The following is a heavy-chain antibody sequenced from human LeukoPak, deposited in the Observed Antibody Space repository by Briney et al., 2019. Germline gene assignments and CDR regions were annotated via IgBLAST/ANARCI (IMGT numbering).Heavy chain of an antibody. J-gene: IGHJ4*02. V-gene: IGHV3-48*01. D-gene: IGHD2-8*01. CDR1: GFTFSSYN. CDR2: ITTSSSTI. CDR3: ARSLYGPFDY. Sequence: PGGSLRLSCAASGFTFSSYNMDWVRQAPGKGLEWLSYITTSSSTIYYADSVKGRFTISRDNAKNSLYLQMNTLRAEDTAVYYCARSLYGPFDYWGQGTLVTVSS.